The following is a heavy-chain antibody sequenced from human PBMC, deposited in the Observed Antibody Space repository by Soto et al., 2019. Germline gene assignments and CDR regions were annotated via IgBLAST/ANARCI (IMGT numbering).Heavy chain of an antibody. CDR3: ARDLTPGGADV. D-gene: IGHD4-17*01. CDR1: GLTFDEHA. Sequence: EVQLVESGGGLVQPGRSLRLSCVVSGLTFDEHAMHWVRQGPGKGLEWVSGIFWSGGSVGYADSVKGRFTVSRDKAKNCLYLQMDSLRAEDTALYYCARDLTPGGADVWGQGTTVPVSS. J-gene: IGHJ6*02. CDR2: IFWSGGSV. V-gene: IGHV3-9*01.